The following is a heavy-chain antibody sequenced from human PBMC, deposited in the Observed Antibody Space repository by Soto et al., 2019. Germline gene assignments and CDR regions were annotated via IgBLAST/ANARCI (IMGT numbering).Heavy chain of an antibody. CDR3: ARVQIGSGIKFFDY. V-gene: IGHV4-30-4*02. CDR1: GCSIISGDYY. Sequence: SETLSLTCTVSGCSIISGDYYWSWIRQPPGKGLEWIGYIYHSGSTYYNPSLKSRVTISVDRSKNQFSLKLSSLRSEDTAVYYCARVQIGSGIKFFDYWGQGTLVTVSS. CDR2: IYHSGST. J-gene: IGHJ4*02. D-gene: IGHD1-26*01.